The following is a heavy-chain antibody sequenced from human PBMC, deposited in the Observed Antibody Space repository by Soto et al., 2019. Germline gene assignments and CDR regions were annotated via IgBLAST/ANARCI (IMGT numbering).Heavy chain of an antibody. CDR1: GFAFSSSA. D-gene: IGHD3-22*01. V-gene: IGHV3-23*01. CDR2: ISGTGGST. Sequence: GGSLRLSCAASGFAFSSSAISWVRQAPGKGLEWISAISGTGGSTYYADSVKGRFTISRDNSKNTLYLQMNSLRAEDTATYYCAKDHNYFDSGGYFQAYYFDYWGQGTLVTVSS. J-gene: IGHJ4*02. CDR3: AKDHNYFDSGGYFQAYYFDY.